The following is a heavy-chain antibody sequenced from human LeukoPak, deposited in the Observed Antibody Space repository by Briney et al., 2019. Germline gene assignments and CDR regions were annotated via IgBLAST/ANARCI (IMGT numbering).Heavy chain of an antibody. J-gene: IGHJ4*02. CDR3: AARYCSSTSCYFGY. CDR2: INHSGST. V-gene: IGHV4-34*01. D-gene: IGHD2-2*01. Sequence: SETLSLTCAVYGGSFSGYYWSWIRQPPGKGLEWIGVINHSGSTNYNPSLKSRVTISVDTSKNQFSLKLSSVTAADTAVYYCAARYCSSTSCYFGYWGQGTLVTVSS. CDR1: GGSFSGYY.